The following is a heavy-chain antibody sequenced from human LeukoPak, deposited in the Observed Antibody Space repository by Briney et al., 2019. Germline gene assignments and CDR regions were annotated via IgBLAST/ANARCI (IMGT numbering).Heavy chain of an antibody. CDR2: IRYDGSNK. Sequence: PGGSLRLSCAASGFTFSNYAMHWVRQAPGKGLEWVAFIRYDGSNKYYADSVKGRFTISRDNSKNTLYLQMNSLRAEDTAVYYCAKDSAVYFDYWGQGTLVTVSS. V-gene: IGHV3-30*02. CDR1: GFTFSNYA. J-gene: IGHJ4*02. CDR3: AKDSAVYFDY.